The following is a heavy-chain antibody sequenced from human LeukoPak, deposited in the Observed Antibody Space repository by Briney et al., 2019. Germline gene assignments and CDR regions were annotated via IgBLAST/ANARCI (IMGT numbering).Heavy chain of an antibody. V-gene: IGHV1-69*13. J-gene: IGHJ4*02. Sequence: SVKVSCKASGGTFISYAISWVRQAPGQGLEWMGGIIPIFGTANYAQKFQGRVTITADESTSTAYMELSSLRSEDTAVYYCARAASRAYDSSGYYYHPLDYWGQGTLVTVSS. CDR3: ARAASRAYDSSGYYYHPLDY. CDR2: IIPIFGTA. D-gene: IGHD3-22*01. CDR1: GGTFISYA.